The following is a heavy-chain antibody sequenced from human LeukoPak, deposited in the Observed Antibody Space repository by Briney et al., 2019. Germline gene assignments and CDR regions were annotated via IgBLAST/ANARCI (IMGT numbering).Heavy chain of an antibody. CDR2: IYYTGST. CDR3: ARDSSGWYRWFDP. D-gene: IGHD6-19*01. Sequence: PSETLSLTCTVSGGSISNYYWSWIRQSPEKGLEWIGYIYYTGSTNYNPSLKSRVTMSVDTSKNQFSLKLSSVTAADTAVCYCARDSSGWYRWFDPWGQGTRVTVSS. J-gene: IGHJ5*02. CDR1: GGSISNYY. V-gene: IGHV4-59*01.